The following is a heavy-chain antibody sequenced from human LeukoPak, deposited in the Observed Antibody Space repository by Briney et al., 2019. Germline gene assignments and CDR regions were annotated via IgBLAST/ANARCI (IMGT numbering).Heavy chain of an antibody. CDR1: GLIFSTYW. V-gene: IGHV3-7*01. CDR2: IKEDGSEK. CDR3: AGGLRGYCSRITCWGGGYYYYMDV. D-gene: IGHD2-2*01. Sequence: PGGSLRLSCSASGLIFSTYWMTWVRQAPGKGLEWVANIKEDGSEKYYVDSVKGRFTISRDNAKNSLHLQMNSLRAEDTAVYYCAGGLRGYCSRITCWGGGYYYYMDVWGKGTTVTVSS. J-gene: IGHJ6*03.